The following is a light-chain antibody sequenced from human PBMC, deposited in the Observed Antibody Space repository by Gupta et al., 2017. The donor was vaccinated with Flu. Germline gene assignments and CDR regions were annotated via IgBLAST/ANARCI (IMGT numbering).Light chain of an antibody. CDR2: SDD. J-gene: IGLJ3*02. CDR3: ATWDVCLNGVV. Sequence: QSVLTQPPSASAAPGQRVTISCSGSNSNIGVNTVTWFQQLPGTAPKLLIYSDDRRPSGVPDRFSGSKSGTSASLTISGLQSEDETDYYCATWDVCLNGVVFGGGTRLTVL. CDR1: NSNIGVNT. V-gene: IGLV1-44*01.